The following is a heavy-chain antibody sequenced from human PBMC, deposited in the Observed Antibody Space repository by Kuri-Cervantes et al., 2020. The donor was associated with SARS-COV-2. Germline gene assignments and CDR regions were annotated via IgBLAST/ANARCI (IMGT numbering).Heavy chain of an antibody. D-gene: IGHD5-18*01. V-gene: IGHV3-30*18. CDR3: AKDQGDSYGIAYFDY. CDR1: GSTFSSYG. J-gene: IGHJ4*02. CDR2: ISYDGSNK. Sequence: SCAAAGSTFSSYGMYWVRQAPGKGLEWVAVISYDGSNKYYADSVKGRFTISRDNSKNTLYLQMNSLRAEDTAVYYCAKDQGDSYGIAYFDYWGQGTLVTVSS.